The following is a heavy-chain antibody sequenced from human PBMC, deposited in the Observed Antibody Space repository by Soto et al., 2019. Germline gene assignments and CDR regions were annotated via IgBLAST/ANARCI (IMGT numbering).Heavy chain of an antibody. V-gene: IGHV3-15*01. D-gene: IGHD1-20*01. CDR1: GFPFNIAW. Sequence: GGSLRLSCAASGFPFNIAWMSWVRQAPGKGLEWVGRIKSKTDGGTTDYAAPVKGRFTISRDDSEDTLYLQINSLKTEDTAVYYCTTGHNAGFYWGRGTLVTVSS. CDR2: IKSKTDGGTT. CDR3: TTGHNAGFY. J-gene: IGHJ4*02.